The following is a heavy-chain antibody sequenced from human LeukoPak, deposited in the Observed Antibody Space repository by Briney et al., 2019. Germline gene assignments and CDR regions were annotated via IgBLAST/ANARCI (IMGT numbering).Heavy chain of an antibody. J-gene: IGHJ4*02. Sequence: SETLSLTCAVSGGSISSGGYSWSWIRQPPGKGLEWIGEINHSGSTNYNPSLKSRVTISVDTSKNQFSLKLSSVTAADTAVYYCARGRGYYDSSGYYYGVHFDYWGQGTLVTVSS. CDR3: ARGRGYYDSSGYYYGVHFDY. CDR1: GGSISSGGYS. CDR2: INHSGST. D-gene: IGHD3-22*01. V-gene: IGHV4-34*01.